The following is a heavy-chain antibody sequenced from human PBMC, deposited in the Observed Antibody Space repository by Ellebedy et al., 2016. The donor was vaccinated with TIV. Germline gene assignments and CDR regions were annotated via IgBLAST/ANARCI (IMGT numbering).Heavy chain of an antibody. Sequence: MPSETLSLTCAVYGGSSSGYYWRRIRQPPGKGLEWIGEINHSRITNYNPSLKSRVTISVDTSKNQFSLKLSSVTAADTAVYYCARWVAVAATYCDYWGQGTLVTVSS. J-gene: IGHJ4*02. D-gene: IGHD6-19*01. CDR3: ARWVAVAATYCDY. V-gene: IGHV4-34*01. CDR1: GGSSSGYY. CDR2: INHSRIT.